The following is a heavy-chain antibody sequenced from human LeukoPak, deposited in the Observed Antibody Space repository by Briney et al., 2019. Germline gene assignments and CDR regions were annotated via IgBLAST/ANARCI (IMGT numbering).Heavy chain of an antibody. Sequence: GGSLRLSCAGSGFPFSSHGMDWVRQAPGKGLEWVSGISPGGGPTYYADSVRGRFSISRDDLKNTVYLQMKNLTAEDTAVYYCAKDGAWLRFDDWGQGILVTVSS. CDR2: ISPGGGPT. CDR1: GFPFSSHG. CDR3: AKDGAWLRFDD. V-gene: IGHV3-23*01. J-gene: IGHJ4*02. D-gene: IGHD5-12*01.